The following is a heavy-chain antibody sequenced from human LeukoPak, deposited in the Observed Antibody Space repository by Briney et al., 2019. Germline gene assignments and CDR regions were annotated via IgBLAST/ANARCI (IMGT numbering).Heavy chain of an antibody. Sequence: GGSLRLSCAASGFTFSSYWMSWVRQAPGKGLEWVATIKQDGSERDFVDSVKGRFTISRDNAKNSLYLQMNSLRAEDTALYYCARVGYYYHYWGQGTLVTVSS. CDR1: GFTFSSYW. CDR3: ARVGYYYHY. D-gene: IGHD3-22*01. CDR2: IKQDGSER. V-gene: IGHV3-7*01. J-gene: IGHJ4*02.